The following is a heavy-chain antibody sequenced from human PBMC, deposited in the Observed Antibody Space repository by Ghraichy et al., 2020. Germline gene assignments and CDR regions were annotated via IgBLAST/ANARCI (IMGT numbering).Heavy chain of an antibody. CDR2: ISGSGGNS. Sequence: GGSLRLSCAASGFTFSSYAMTWVRQAPGKGLEWVSSISGSGGNSYYADSVKGRFTISRDNSKNTLYLQMHSLRAEDTALYYCAKDRGSGWNQALDIWGQGTMVTVSS. V-gene: IGHV3-23*01. CDR3: AKDRGSGWNQALDI. CDR1: GFTFSSYA. J-gene: IGHJ3*02. D-gene: IGHD6-19*01.